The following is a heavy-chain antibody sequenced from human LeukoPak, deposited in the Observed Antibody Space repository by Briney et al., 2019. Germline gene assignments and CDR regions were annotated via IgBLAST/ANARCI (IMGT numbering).Heavy chain of an antibody. D-gene: IGHD3-10*01. CDR1: GFTFRNYV. V-gene: IGHV3-30-3*01. Sequence: GGSLGLSCAASGFTFRNYVIHWVRQAPGRGLEWVAVTSSDLNVKLYADSVKGRFTISRDNSRSTLYLQMNSLRPEDTAIYYCAREGYYGSGSPPSLYFDYWGQGTLVTVSS. J-gene: IGHJ4*02. CDR3: AREGYYGSGSPPSLYFDY. CDR2: TSSDLNVK.